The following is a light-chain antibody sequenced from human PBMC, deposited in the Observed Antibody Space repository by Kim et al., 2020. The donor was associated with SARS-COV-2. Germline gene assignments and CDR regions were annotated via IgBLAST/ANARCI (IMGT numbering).Light chain of an antibody. Sequence: QSALTQPPSVSGSPGQSVTISCTGTSSDVGSVSWYQQPPGTAPKLMIYEVSNRPSGVPDRFSGSKSGNTASLTISGLQAEDEADYYCSPYTRSNTRVFGTGTKVTVL. CDR3: SPYTRSNTRV. V-gene: IGLV2-18*02. CDR2: EVS. CDR1: SSDVGS. J-gene: IGLJ1*01.